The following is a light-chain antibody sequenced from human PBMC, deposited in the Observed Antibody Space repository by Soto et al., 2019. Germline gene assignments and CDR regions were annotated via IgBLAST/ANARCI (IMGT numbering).Light chain of an antibody. CDR1: QNIAGY. V-gene: IGKV1-39*01. CDR3: LQDYNYPLT. CDR2: AAS. Sequence: DIQMTQSPSSLSASVGDRVTITCRASQNIAGYLNWYQQRPGKAPKLLLYAASTLQTGVPSRFSGSGSGTDFTLTISSLQPEDFATYYCLQDYNYPLTFGGGTKVDI. J-gene: IGKJ4*01.